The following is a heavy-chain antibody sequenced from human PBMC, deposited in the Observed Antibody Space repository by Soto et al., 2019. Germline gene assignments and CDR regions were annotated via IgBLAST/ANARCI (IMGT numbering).Heavy chain of an antibody. CDR1: GGSISSSSYY. Sequence: SESLSLTCTVSGGSISSSSYYWGWIRQPPGKGLEWIGSIYYSGSTYYNPSLKSRVTISVDTSKNQFSLKLSSVTAADTAVYYCARHGHIAVAGYYFDYWGQGTLLTVSS. CDR2: IYYSGST. J-gene: IGHJ4*02. D-gene: IGHD6-19*01. V-gene: IGHV4-39*01. CDR3: ARHGHIAVAGYYFDY.